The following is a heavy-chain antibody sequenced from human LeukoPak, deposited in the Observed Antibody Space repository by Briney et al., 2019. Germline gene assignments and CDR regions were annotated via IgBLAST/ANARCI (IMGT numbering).Heavy chain of an antibody. CDR3: ARVGHYCSGGSCYRGYDY. D-gene: IGHD2-15*01. CDR1: EFTFTTYS. Sequence: GGSLRLSCAASEFTFTTYSMAWVRQAPGKGLEWVSYISSSATYRYYADSVNGRFTISRDDPKNSLYLQMNSLRAEDTAVYYCARVGHYCSGGSCYRGYDYWGQGTLVTVSS. V-gene: IGHV3-21*01. CDR2: ISSSATYR. J-gene: IGHJ4*02.